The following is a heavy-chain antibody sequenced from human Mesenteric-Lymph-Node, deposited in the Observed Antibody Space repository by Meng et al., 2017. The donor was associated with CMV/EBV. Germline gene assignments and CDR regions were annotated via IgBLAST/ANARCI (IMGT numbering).Heavy chain of an antibody. CDR2: IYWDDDK. J-gene: IGHJ4*02. V-gene: IGHV2-5*02. CDR3: AHRARDYSNYGVYYFDY. D-gene: IGHD4-11*01. CDR1: SLSSSGVG. Sequence: SLSSSGVGVGWIRQPPVRALEWLALIYWDDDKRYSTSLKSRLTITTDTSKNQVVLTMTNMDPVDTATYYCAHRARDYSNYGVYYFDYWGQGTLVTVSS.